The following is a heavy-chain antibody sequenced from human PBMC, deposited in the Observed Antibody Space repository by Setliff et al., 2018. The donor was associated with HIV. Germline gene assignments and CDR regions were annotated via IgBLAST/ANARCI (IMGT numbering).Heavy chain of an antibody. V-gene: IGHV3-49*04. CDR3: ARDLRFGRIIETGNFIDR. CDR2: TRSKAYGGTT. D-gene: IGHD3-9*01. CDR1: GFIFGDYA. Sequence: HPGGSLRLSCTTSGFIFGDYAMSWVRQAPGKGLQWVAFTRSKAYGGTTEYAASVKGRFTISRDNSKSTLYLQMNNLRAEDTAVYYCARDLRFGRIIETGNFIDRWGQGTQVTVSS. J-gene: IGHJ5*02.